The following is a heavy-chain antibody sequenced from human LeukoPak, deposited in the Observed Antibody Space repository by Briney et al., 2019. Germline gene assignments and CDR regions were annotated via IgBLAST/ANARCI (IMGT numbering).Heavy chain of an antibody. Sequence: GGSLRLSCAASGFTFSVYYISWIRQAPGKGLEWVSDISSSGDITSYADAVKGRFTISRDNAKKSLHLQMNSLRDEDSAVYYCARETVAGTFDYWGQGTQVTVSS. J-gene: IGHJ4*02. V-gene: IGHV3-11*01. D-gene: IGHD6-19*01. CDR2: ISSSGDIT. CDR3: ARETVAGTFDY. CDR1: GFTFSVYY.